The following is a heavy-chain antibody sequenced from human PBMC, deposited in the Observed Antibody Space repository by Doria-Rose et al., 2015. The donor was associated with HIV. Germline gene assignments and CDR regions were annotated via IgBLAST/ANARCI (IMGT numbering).Heavy chain of an antibody. V-gene: IGHV3-9*01. Sequence: GFIFDDYAMHWVRQAPGKGLEWLSGISWNSAKIDYADSVKGRFTISRGNAKNSLYLQMNSLRAEDSALYYCVKDMKYSSTLYYFHYWGQGTLVTVSS. CDR3: VKDMKYSSTLYYFHY. D-gene: IGHD6-13*01. CDR2: ISWNSAKI. CDR1: GFIFDDYA. J-gene: IGHJ4*02.